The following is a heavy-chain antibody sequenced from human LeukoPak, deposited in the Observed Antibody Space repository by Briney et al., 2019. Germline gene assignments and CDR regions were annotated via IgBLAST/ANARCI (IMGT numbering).Heavy chain of an antibody. Sequence: QAGGSLRLSCAASGFTFSSYAMSWVRQAPGKGLEWVSAISGSGGSTYYADSVKGRFTISRDNSKNTLYLQMNSLRAEDTAVYYCAKDRWHDYGDYGDYLPDWGRGTMVTVSS. CDR2: ISGSGGST. J-gene: IGHJ3*01. D-gene: IGHD4-17*01. CDR1: GFTFSSYA. V-gene: IGHV3-23*01. CDR3: AKDRWHDYGDYGDYLPD.